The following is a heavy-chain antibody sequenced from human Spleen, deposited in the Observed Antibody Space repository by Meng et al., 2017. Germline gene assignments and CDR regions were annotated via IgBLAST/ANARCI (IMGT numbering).Heavy chain of an antibody. D-gene: IGHD3-9*01. V-gene: IGHV3-33*01. CDR2: IWYDGNNK. J-gene: IGHJ4*02. Sequence: GGSLRLSCAASGFIFSNYGMHWVRQAPGKGLEWVAVIWYDGNNKHSADSVKGRFTISRDNAKNSLYLQMNSLRAEDTAVYYCARNYYDILTGYYLFDYWGQGTLVTVSS. CDR3: ARNYYDILTGYYLFDY. CDR1: GFIFSNYG.